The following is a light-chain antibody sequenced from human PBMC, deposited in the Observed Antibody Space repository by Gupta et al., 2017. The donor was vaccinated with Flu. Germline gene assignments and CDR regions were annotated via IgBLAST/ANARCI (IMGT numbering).Light chain of an antibody. CDR1: QSVNRW. V-gene: IGKV1-12*01. J-gene: IGKJ2*01. Sequence: DIQMTQSPPFMSASVGDRVTITCRASQSVNRWVVWYQQKPGKAPSLLIYAASILQGGAPSRFNGNGSGTHFTLTISSLQPEDSATYYCQQANNFPLTFDEGTKMEI. CDR2: AAS. CDR3: QQANNFPLT.